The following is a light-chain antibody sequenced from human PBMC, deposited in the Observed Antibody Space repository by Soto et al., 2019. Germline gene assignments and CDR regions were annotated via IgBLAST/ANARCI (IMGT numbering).Light chain of an antibody. V-gene: IGKV3-11*01. CDR1: QSVSSY. Sequence: EIVLTQSPATLSLSPGERATLSCSASQSVSSYLAWYQQKPGQAPRLLIYDASNRATGIPARFSGSGSGTDFTLTISSLEPEDFAVYYCQQRSNWPPTFGQGTKVDI. CDR3: QQRSNWPPT. CDR2: DAS. J-gene: IGKJ1*01.